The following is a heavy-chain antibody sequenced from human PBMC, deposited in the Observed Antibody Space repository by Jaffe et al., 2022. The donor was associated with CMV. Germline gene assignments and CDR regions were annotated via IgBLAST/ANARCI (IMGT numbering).Heavy chain of an antibody. CDR3: ARGYSGYPSYCGGDCVGGGFDI. Sequence: QVELVQSGAEVKKPGASVKVSCKASGYTFAVYYMHWVRQAPGQGLEWMGWINPNTGGTKYAQKFRGWVKMTRDTSINTLYMELNSLRSDDTAVYYCARGYSGYPSYCGGDCVGGGFDIWGQGTMVAVSS. J-gene: IGHJ3*02. D-gene: IGHD2-21*02. CDR2: INPNTGGT. CDR1: GYTFAVYY. V-gene: IGHV1-2*04.